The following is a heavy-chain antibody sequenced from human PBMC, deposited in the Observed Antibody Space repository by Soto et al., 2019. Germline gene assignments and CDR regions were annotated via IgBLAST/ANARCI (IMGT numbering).Heavy chain of an antibody. Sequence: QLQLQESGSGLVKPSQTLSLTCAVSGGSISSGGYSWSWIRQPPGKGLEWIGYIYHSGSTYYNPTIKSRVTISVDRSKNQFSLKLSSVTAADTAVYYCARGGVRFGEPNFDYWGQGTLVTVSS. D-gene: IGHD3-10*01. CDR2: IYHSGST. CDR3: ARGGVRFGEPNFDY. CDR1: GGSISSGGYS. J-gene: IGHJ4*02. V-gene: IGHV4-30-2*01.